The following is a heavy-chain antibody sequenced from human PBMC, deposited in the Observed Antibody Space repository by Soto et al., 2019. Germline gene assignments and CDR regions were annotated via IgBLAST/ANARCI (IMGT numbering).Heavy chain of an antibody. V-gene: IGHV4-39*01. CDR3: ARRRLRDYYYGMDV. Sequence: SETLSLTCTVSGGSISSSSYYWGWIRQPPGKGLEWIGSIYYSGSTYYNPSLKSRVTISVDTSKNQFSLKLSSVTAADTAVYYCARRRLRDYYYGMDVWGQGTTVT. J-gene: IGHJ6*02. CDR2: IYYSGST. D-gene: IGHD5-12*01. CDR1: GGSISSSSYY.